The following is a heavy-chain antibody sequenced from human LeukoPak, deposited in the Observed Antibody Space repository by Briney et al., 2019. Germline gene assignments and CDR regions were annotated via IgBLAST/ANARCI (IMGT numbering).Heavy chain of an antibody. J-gene: IGHJ5*02. CDR1: GGSISSSTYY. V-gene: IGHV4-39*01. D-gene: IGHD1-26*01. CDR2: IYYSGNT. CDR3: AGHADSGSYSDWFDP. Sequence: SETLSLTCTVSGGSISSSTYYWGWIRQPPGKGLEWIGSIYYSGNTYYNPSLKSRVTISVDTSKNQFSLKLSSATAADTAVYYCAGHADSGSYSDWFDPWGQGTLVTVSS.